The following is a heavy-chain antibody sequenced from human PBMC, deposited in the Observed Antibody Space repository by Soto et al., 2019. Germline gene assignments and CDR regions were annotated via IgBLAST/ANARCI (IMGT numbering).Heavy chain of an antibody. D-gene: IGHD6-19*01. CDR1: GGSISSYY. V-gene: IGHV4-59*01. J-gene: IGHJ5*01. Sequence: SETLSLTCTVSGGSISSYYWSWIRQPPGKGLEWIGYIYYSGSTNYNPSLKSRVTISVDTSKNQFSLKLSSVTAADTAVYYCARAPRLRSSGWLIGRGWFDSWGQGTLVTVSS. CDR2: IYYSGST. CDR3: ARAPRLRSSGWLIGRGWFDS.